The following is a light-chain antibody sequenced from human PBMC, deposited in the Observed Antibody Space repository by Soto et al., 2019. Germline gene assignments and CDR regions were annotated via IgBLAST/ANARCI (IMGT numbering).Light chain of an antibody. CDR3: QQYGTSPLT. J-gene: IGKJ1*01. Sequence: ETVLTQSPGTLSLSPGERVTLSCRASQSVSSNYLAWYQQKPGQAPRLLINGASSGATGIPDRFSGSGSGTDFTLTISRLEPEDFAVYYCQQYGTSPLTFGQGTKVDIK. V-gene: IGKV3-20*01. CDR1: QSVSSNY. CDR2: GAS.